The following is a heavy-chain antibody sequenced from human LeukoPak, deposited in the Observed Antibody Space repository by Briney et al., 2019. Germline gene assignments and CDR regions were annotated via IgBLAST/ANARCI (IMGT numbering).Heavy chain of an antibody. CDR3: ARGLPYSSSPNWFDP. CDR1: GFTFSSYS. CDR2: ISSSSSYI. D-gene: IGHD6-13*01. V-gene: IGHV3-21*01. J-gene: IGHJ5*02. Sequence: GGSLRLSCAASGFTFSSYSMNWVRQVPGKGLEWVSSISSSSSYIYYADSVKGRFTISRDNAKNSLYLQMNSLRAEDTAVYYCARGLPYSSSPNWFDPWGQGTLVTVSS.